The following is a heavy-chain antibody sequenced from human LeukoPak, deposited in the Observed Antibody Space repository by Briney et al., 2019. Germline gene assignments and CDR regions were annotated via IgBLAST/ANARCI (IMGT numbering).Heavy chain of an antibody. CDR3: ARWERIYGDYEFDY. D-gene: IGHD4-17*01. J-gene: IGHJ4*02. Sequence: PGGSLRLSCAASGFIFSSYEMNWVRQAPGKGLEWVSYISSSGSTIYYADSVKGRFTISRDNAKNSLYLQMNSLRAEDTAVYYCARWERIYGDYEFDYWGPGTLVTVSS. CDR2: ISSSGSTI. CDR1: GFIFSSYE. V-gene: IGHV3-48*03.